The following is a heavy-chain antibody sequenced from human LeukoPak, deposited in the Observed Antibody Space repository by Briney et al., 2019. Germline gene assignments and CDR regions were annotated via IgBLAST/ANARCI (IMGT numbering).Heavy chain of an antibody. CDR3: TRMTTGHDY. D-gene: IGHD4-17*01. CDR1: GVSFDDYY. V-gene: IGHV4-34*01. J-gene: IGHJ4*02. Sequence: PSETLFLTCAVSGVSFDDYYWAWVRQTPGKGLEWIGEINHSGYTNDSPSLKSRVTPSIDTSRKQFSLNLRSVTVADAGIYYCTRMTTGHDYWGQGTLVTVPS. CDR2: INHSGYT.